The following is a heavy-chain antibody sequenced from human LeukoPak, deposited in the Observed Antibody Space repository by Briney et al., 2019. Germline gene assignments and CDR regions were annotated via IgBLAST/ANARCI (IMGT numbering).Heavy chain of an antibody. CDR3: ARQPYSSSWYGAFDI. V-gene: IGHV5-51*01. J-gene: IGHJ3*02. D-gene: IGHD6-13*01. CDR2: IYPGDSDT. Sequence: GESLKISCKGSGYSFTSYWIGWVRQMPGKGLEWMGIIYPGDSDTRYSPSFQGQVTISADKSISTAYLQWSSLKASGTAMYYCARQPYSSSWYGAFDIWGQGTMVTVSS. CDR1: GYSFTSYW.